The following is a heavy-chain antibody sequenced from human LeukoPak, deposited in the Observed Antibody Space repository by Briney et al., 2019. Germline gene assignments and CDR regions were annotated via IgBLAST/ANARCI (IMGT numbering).Heavy chain of an antibody. CDR1: GYTFTGYY. J-gene: IGHJ5*02. CDR2: ISAYNGNT. V-gene: IGHV1-18*04. CDR3: ASIYGSGSLHWFDP. D-gene: IGHD3-10*01. Sequence: ASVKVSCKASGYTFTGYYMHWVRQAPGQGLEWMGWISAYNGNTNYAQKLQGRVTMTTDTSTSTAYMELRSLRSDDTAVYYCASIYGSGSLHWFDPWGQGTLVTVSS.